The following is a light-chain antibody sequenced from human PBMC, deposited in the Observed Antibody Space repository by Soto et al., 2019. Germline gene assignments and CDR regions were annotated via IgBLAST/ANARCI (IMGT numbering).Light chain of an antibody. CDR2: EVS. J-gene: IGLJ2*01. CDR1: SSDVGGYNY. CDR3: NSYAGSNNVV. Sequence: QSALTQPPSASGSPGQSVTISCTGTSSDVGGYNYVSWYQHHPGKAPKLMIYEVSKRPSGVPDPFSGSKSGNTASLTVSGLQAEDEADYYCNSYAGSNNVVFGGGTKLTVL. V-gene: IGLV2-8*01.